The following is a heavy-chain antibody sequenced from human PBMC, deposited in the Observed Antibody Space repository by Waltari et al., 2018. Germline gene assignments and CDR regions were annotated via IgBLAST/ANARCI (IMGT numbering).Heavy chain of an antibody. D-gene: IGHD3-22*01. CDR3: ARGHYDSSGYYLSYYYGLDV. V-gene: IGHV3-74*02. CDR2: INPHGTST. CDR1: GFTFNTYW. Sequence: EVQLVESGGDLVQPGGSLRLSCAGSGFTFNTYWMQWVRQVPGKGLVWVSRINPHGTSTNYADSVKGRFTISRDNAKNTLYLQMNSLRAEDTAVYYCARGHYDSSGYYLSYYYGLDVWGQGTTVTVSS. J-gene: IGHJ6*02.